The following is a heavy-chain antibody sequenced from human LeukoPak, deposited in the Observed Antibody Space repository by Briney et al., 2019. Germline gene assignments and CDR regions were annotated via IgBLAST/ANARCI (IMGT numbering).Heavy chain of an antibody. CDR3: AKLHFTDVLLWFGNSAGSDY. D-gene: IGHD3-10*01. V-gene: IGHV3-23*01. Sequence: GGTLRLSCAASGFTFSSYGMSWVRQAPGKGLEWVSAIGGSGGSTYYADSVKGRFTISRDNSKNTLYLQMNSLRAEDTAVYYCAKLHFTDVLLWFGNSAGSDYWGQETLVTFSS. J-gene: IGHJ4*02. CDR2: IGGSGGST. CDR1: GFTFSSYG.